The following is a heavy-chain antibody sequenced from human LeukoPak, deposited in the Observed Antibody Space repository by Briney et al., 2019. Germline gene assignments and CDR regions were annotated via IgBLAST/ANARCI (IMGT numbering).Heavy chain of an antibody. CDR3: ASVRGVILGRFDY. J-gene: IGHJ4*02. V-gene: IGHV4-39*01. Sequence: QPSETLSLTCTVSGGSISSSSYYWGWIRQPPGKGLEWIGNIYYSGTTYYDVSLKSRFTISVDTSKNQFSLKVNSVTAADTAVYYCASVRGVILGRFDYWGQGSLVTVSS. D-gene: IGHD3-10*01. CDR1: GGSISSSSYY. CDR2: IYYSGTT.